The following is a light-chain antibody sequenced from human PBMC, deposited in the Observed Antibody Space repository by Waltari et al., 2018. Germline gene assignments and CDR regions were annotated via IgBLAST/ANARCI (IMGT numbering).Light chain of an antibody. Sequence: QSALTQPRSVSGSPGQSVSIPCPGTSRYVGCYNYFPWYQHYPGKAPKVMIYDVTQRPSGVPDRFSASKSGNTASLTISGLQPEDEADYYCCSYAGSNTYVFGTGTEVTVL. CDR3: CSYAGSNTYV. CDR2: DVT. V-gene: IGLV2-11*01. CDR1: SRYVGCYNY. J-gene: IGLJ1*01.